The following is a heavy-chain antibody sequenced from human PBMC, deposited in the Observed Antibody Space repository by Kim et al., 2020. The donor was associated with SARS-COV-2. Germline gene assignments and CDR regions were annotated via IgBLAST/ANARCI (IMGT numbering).Heavy chain of an antibody. Sequence: YAQKLQGRVTMTTDTSTSKAYMELSSLRSDDTAVYYCASYGSGAPGAFDYWGQGTLVTVSS. CDR3: ASYGSGAPGAFDY. V-gene: IGHV1-18*01. D-gene: IGHD3-10*01. J-gene: IGHJ4*02.